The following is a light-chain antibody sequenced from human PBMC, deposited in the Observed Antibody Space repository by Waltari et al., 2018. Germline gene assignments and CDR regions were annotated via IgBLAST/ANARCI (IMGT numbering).Light chain of an antibody. CDR2: DVS. V-gene: IGLV2-14*03. J-gene: IGLJ2*01. CDR1: SSDIGYYIY. CDR3: SSYTTSSTVV. Sequence: QSALTQPASVSGSPGQSITISCTGTSSDIGYYIYVSWYQQHPGKAPKLMIYDVSNRPSWVSTRFSGSKSGNTASLTISGLQAEDEADYYCSSYTTSSTVVFGGGTKLTVL.